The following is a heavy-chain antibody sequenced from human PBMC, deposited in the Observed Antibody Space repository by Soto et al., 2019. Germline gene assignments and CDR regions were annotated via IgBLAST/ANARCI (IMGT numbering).Heavy chain of an antibody. J-gene: IGHJ5*02. Sequence: SETLSLTCAVYGGSFSGYYWSWIRQPPGKGLEWIGEINHSGSTNYNPSLKSRVTISVDTSKNQLSLKLSSVTAADTAVYYCARGIVVPAAIWFDPWGQGTLVTVSS. CDR1: GGSFSGYY. CDR3: ARGIVVPAAIWFDP. D-gene: IGHD2-2*01. CDR2: INHSGST. V-gene: IGHV4-34*01.